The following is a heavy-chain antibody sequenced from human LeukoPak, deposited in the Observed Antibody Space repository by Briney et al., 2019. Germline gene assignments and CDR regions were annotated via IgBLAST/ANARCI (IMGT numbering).Heavy chain of an antibody. Sequence: GGSLRLSCAASGFTFSRDWMSWVRQAPGKGLEWVANIKTDGSEKYYVDSLKGRFIISRDNAKNSLYLQMNSLRAEDTAVYYCARDWDGSGWPIDYWGQGTLVTVSS. CDR3: ARDWDGSGWPIDY. V-gene: IGHV3-7*05. CDR2: IKTDGSEK. D-gene: IGHD6-19*01. CDR1: GFTFSRDW. J-gene: IGHJ4*02.